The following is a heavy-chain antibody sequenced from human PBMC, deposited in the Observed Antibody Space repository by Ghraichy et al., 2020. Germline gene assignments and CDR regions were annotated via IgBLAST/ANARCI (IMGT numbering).Heavy chain of an antibody. D-gene: IGHD6-6*01. CDR3: AGRYSSSSGYYGMDV. CDR1: GGSFSGYY. Sequence: SETLSLTCAVYGGSFSGYYWSWICQPPGKGLEWIGEINHSGSTNYNPSLKSRVTISVDTSKNQFSLKLSSVTAADTAVYYCAGRYSSSSGYYGMDVWGQGTTVTVSS. CDR2: INHSGST. V-gene: IGHV4-34*01. J-gene: IGHJ6*02.